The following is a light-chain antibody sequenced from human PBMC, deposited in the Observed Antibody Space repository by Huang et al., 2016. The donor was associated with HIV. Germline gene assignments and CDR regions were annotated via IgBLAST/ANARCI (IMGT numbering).Light chain of an antibody. CDR1: QRVNTF. CDR3: QQRSDWPLT. Sequence: EIMLTQSPATLSLSPGEKATLSCRACQRVNTFLAWYQQKPGEAPRPLIDGTSNRATGIPARFSGSGSGTDFTLTISSLEPEDSAVYYCQQRSDWPLTLGGGTKVEIQ. J-gene: IGKJ4*01. V-gene: IGKV3-11*01. CDR2: GTS.